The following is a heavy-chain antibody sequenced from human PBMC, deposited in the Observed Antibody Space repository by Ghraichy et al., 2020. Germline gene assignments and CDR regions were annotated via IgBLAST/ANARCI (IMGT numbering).Heavy chain of an antibody. V-gene: IGHV3-23*01. CDR3: AKDIKATDNPRGYFDY. CDR1: GLTFSNFA. Sequence: GGSLRLSCAVSGLTFSNFAMAWVRQAPGKGLEWVSAISVSGGSTYFADSVRGRCAISRDNSKNTLYLQMNSLRPEDTAVYYCAKDIKATDNPRGYFDYWGQGALVTVSS. J-gene: IGHJ4*02. CDR2: ISVSGGST. D-gene: IGHD1-1*01.